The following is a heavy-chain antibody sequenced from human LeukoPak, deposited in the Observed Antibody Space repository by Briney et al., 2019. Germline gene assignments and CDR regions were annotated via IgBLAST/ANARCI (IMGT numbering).Heavy chain of an antibody. CDR1: GFTFSSYS. V-gene: IGHV3-21*01. CDR3: ARDGERYCSSTSCYTFDY. D-gene: IGHD2-2*01. J-gene: IGHJ4*02. CDR2: ISSSSSYI. Sequence: PGGPLRLSCAASGFTFSSYSMNWVRQAPGKGLEWVSSISSSSSYIYYADSVKGRFTISRDNAKNSLYLQMNSLRAEDTAVYYCARDGERYCSSTSCYTFDYWGQGTLVTVSS.